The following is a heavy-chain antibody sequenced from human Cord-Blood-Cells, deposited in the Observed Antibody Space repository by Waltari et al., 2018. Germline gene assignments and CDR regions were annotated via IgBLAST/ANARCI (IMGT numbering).Heavy chain of an antibody. CDR3: ARHKTPSYYYYYYMDV. CDR2: IYPGDSDT. V-gene: IGHV5-51*01. J-gene: IGHJ6*03. CDR1: GYSFTRYW. Sequence: EVQLVQSGAEVKKPGESLKISCKGSGYSFTRYWIGWVRQMPGKGLEWMGIIYPGDSDTRYSPSFQGQVTISADKSISTAYLQWSSLKASDTAMYYCARHKTPSYYYYYYMDVWGKGTTVTVSS.